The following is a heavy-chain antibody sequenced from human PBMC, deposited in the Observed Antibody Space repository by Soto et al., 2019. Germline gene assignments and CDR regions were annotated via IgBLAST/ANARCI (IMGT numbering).Heavy chain of an antibody. V-gene: IGHV3-66*01. D-gene: IGHD3-3*01. CDR3: ARANYDFWSGYYGWYFDY. CDR1: GFTVSSNY. J-gene: IGHJ4*02. CDR2: IYSGGST. Sequence: GGSLRLSCAASGFTVSSNYMSWVRQAPGKGLEWVSVIYSGGSTYYADSVKGRFTISRDNSKNTLYLQMNSLRAEDTAVYYCARANYDFWSGYYGWYFDYWGQGTLVTVSS.